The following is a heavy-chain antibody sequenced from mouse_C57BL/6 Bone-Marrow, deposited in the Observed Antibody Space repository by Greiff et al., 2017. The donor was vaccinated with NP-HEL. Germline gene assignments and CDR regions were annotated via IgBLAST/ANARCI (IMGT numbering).Heavy chain of an antibody. J-gene: IGHJ3*01. CDR1: GYTFTGYW. V-gene: IGHV1-69*01. Sequence: QVQLQQPGAELVMPGASVKLSCKASGYTFTGYWMHWVKQRPGQGLEWIGEIDPSDSYTNYNQKFKGKSTLTVDKSSSTAYMQLSSLTSEDSAVYYCAREGFAYWGQGTLVTVSA. CDR2: IDPSDSYT. CDR3: AREGFAY.